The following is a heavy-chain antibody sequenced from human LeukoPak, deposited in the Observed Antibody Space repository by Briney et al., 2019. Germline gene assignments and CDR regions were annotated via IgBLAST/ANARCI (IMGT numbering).Heavy chain of an antibody. CDR3: VRDLQAKPAFDV. J-gene: IGHJ3*01. D-gene: IGHD1-14*01. CDR1: GFIFSRYG. CDR2: IQYDGSKQ. V-gene: IGHV3-33*05. Sequence: LPGGSLRLSCAASGFIFSRYGINWVRQAPGKGLEWVAGIQYDGSKQYYIDSVKGRFTISRDNSQNTVNLQMNSLRAEDTAVYYCVRDLQAKPAFDVWGQGTMVTVSS.